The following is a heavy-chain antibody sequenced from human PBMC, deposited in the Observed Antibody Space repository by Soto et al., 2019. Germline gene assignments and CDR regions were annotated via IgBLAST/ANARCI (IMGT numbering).Heavy chain of an antibody. J-gene: IGHJ2*01. CDR3: AREGAVTIFGVVTWYFDL. V-gene: IGHV1-2*02. CDR1: GYTFTGYY. Sequence: VQLVESGGGLVKPGASVKVSCKASGYTFTGYYMHWVRQAPGQGLEWMGWINPNSGGTNYAQKFQGRVTMTRDTSISTAYMELSRLRSDDTAVYYCAREGAVTIFGVVTWYFDLWGRGTLVTVSS. D-gene: IGHD3-3*01. CDR2: INPNSGGT.